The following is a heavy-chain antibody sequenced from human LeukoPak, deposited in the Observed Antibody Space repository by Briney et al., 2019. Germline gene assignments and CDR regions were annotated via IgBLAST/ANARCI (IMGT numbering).Heavy chain of an antibody. CDR3: AKDLGGNSLFDY. Sequence: SGGSLRLSCAASGFTLSSYAMGWVRQAPGKGLEWVSAISGSGGSTYYADSVKGRFTISRDNSKNTLYLQMNSLRAEDTAVYYCAKDLGGNSLFDYWGQGTLVTVSS. J-gene: IGHJ4*02. V-gene: IGHV3-23*01. D-gene: IGHD4-23*01. CDR2: ISGSGGST. CDR1: GFTLSSYA.